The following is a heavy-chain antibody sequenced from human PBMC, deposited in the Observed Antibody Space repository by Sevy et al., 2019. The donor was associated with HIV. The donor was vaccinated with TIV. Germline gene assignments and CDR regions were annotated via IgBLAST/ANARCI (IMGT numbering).Heavy chain of an antibody. CDR3: AGENAWGRGYS. V-gene: IGHV4-59*08. CDR1: GGSITSLY. D-gene: IGHD1-26*01. Sequence: ETLSLTCTVSGGSITSLYWNWIRQSPGKGLEWIANIYYNGHINYNPSLKSRVTLSLDTSKNQFSLRLSSVTAADTAMYYCAGENAWGRGYSWGQGTLVTVSS. J-gene: IGHJ4*02. CDR2: IYYNGHI.